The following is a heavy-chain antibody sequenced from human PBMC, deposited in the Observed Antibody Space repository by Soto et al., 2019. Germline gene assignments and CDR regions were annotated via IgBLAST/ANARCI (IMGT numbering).Heavy chain of an antibody. CDR3: AKIPHSSSWYLDAVDI. CDR2: ISGSGGST. V-gene: IGHV3-23*01. CDR1: GFTFSSYA. J-gene: IGHJ3*02. Sequence: EVQLLESGGGLVQPGGSLRLSCAASGFTFSSYAMSWVRQAPGKGLEWVSAISGSGGSTYYADSVKGRFTISRDNSKNALYLQMNSLRAEDTAVYYCAKIPHSSSWYLDAVDIWGQGTMVTVSS. D-gene: IGHD6-13*01.